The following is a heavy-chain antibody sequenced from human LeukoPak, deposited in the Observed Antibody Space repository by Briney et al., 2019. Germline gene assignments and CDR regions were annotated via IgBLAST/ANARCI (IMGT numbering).Heavy chain of an antibody. CDR2: IIPIFGTA. J-gene: IGHJ4*02. CDR3: ARDLGDSFDY. Sequence: GASVKLSCKASGGTFSNYAISWVRQAPGQGLEWMGGIIPIFGTASYAQKFQGRVTITADESTSTAYMELSSLRSEDTAVYYCARDLGDSFDYWGQGTLVTVSS. D-gene: IGHD3-10*01. V-gene: IGHV1-69*01. CDR1: GGTFSNYA.